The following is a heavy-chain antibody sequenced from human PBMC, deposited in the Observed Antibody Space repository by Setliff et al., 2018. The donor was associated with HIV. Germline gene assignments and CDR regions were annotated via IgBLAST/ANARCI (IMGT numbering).Heavy chain of an antibody. Sequence: PSETLSLTCSVSGGSLINGGYYWIWLRQHTGKGLEWIRYVYYTGKTYYNPSLGSRISMSVDTSKNQFSLKLTSVTAADTSIYYCARALTSNSNCFEHWGQGTQVTVSS. V-gene: IGHV4-31*03. D-gene: IGHD4-4*01. CDR2: VYYTGKT. CDR3: ARALTSNSNCFEH. CDR1: GGSLINGGYY. J-gene: IGHJ5*02.